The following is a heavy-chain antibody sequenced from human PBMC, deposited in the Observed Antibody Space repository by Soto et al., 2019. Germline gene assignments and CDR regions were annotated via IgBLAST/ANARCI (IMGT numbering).Heavy chain of an antibody. CDR3: ATGVDTAKDGY. V-gene: IGHV3-53*01. J-gene: IGHJ4*02. CDR2: IYHGGNT. Sequence: VQLVESGGGLIQPGGSLRLSCAASGFTVSSNHMTWIRQAPGRGPEWVSTIYHGGNTYYADSVKGRFAISRDNSKNMLYLHMNSLRAEDTAVYYCATGVDTAKDGYWGQGTLVTVSS. CDR1: GFTVSSNH. D-gene: IGHD5-18*01.